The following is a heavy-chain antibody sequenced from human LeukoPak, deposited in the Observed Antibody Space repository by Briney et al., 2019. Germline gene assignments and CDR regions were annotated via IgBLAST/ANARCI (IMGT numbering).Heavy chain of an antibody. V-gene: IGHV5-51*01. J-gene: IGHJ3*02. Sequence: RGESLKISCKGSGYSFTSYWIGWVRQMPGKGLEWMGIIYPGDSDTRYSPSFQGQVTISADKSISTAYLQWSSLKASDTAMYYCARHNPIAAAGVDIWGQGTMVTVSS. CDR2: IYPGDSDT. D-gene: IGHD6-13*01. CDR3: ARHNPIAAAGVDI. CDR1: GYSFTSYW.